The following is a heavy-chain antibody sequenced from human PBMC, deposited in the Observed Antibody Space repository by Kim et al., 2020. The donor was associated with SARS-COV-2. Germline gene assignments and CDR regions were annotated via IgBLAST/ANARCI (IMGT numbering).Heavy chain of an antibody. V-gene: IGHV4-39*01. CDR1: GGSISSSSYY. CDR2: IYYSGST. J-gene: IGHJ3*02. D-gene: IGHD3-10*01. CDR3: ARQPQKLLWFGELGDAFDI. Sequence: SETLSLTCTVSGGSISSSSYYWGWIRQPPGKGLEWIGSIYYSGSTYYNPSLKSRVTISVDTSKNQFSLKLSSVTAADTAVYYCARQPQKLLWFGELGDAFDIWGQGTMVTVSS.